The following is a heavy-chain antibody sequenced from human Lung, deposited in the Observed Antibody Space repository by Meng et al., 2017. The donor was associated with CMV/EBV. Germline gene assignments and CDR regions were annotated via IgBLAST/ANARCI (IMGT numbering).Heavy chain of an antibody. J-gene: IGHJ6*02. Sequence: ASVKVSCKASGYTFTGYYMHWVRQAPGQGLEWMGWINPNSGGTNYAQKFQGRVTMTRDTSISTAYMELSRVKSDDTAVYYFARDGLALTQQLVPYGMDVWGQGTTVTVSS. D-gene: IGHD6-13*01. CDR1: GYTFTGYY. CDR3: ARDGLALTQQLVPYGMDV. V-gene: IGHV1-2*02. CDR2: INPNSGGT.